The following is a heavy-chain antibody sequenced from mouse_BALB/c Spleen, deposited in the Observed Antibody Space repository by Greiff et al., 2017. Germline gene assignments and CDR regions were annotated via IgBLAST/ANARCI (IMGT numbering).Heavy chain of an antibody. Sequence: VHLVESGPGLVAPSQSLSITCTVSGFSLTSYGVHWVRQPPGKGLEWLGVIWAGGSTNYNSALMSRLSISKDNSKSQVFLKMNSLQTDDTAMYYCATDPSVLRLPYAMDYWGQGTSVTVSS. J-gene: IGHJ4*01. CDR1: GFSLTSYG. V-gene: IGHV2-9*02. CDR2: IWAGGST. D-gene: IGHD1-2*01. CDR3: ATDPSVLRLPYAMDY.